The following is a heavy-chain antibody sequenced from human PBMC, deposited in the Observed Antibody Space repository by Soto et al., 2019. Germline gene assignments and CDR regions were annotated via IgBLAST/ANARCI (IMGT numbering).Heavy chain of an antibody. Sequence: GGSLRLSCAASGFTFSNAWMNWVRQAPGKGLEWVGRIKSKTDGGTTDYAAPVKGRFTISRDDSKNTLYLQMNSLKTEDTAVYYCTNTYYDFWSGYYTGRAWGQRTLVTVSS. CDR2: IKSKTDGGTT. J-gene: IGHJ4*02. D-gene: IGHD3-3*01. CDR3: TNTYYDFWSGYYTGRA. CDR1: GFTFSNAW. V-gene: IGHV3-15*07.